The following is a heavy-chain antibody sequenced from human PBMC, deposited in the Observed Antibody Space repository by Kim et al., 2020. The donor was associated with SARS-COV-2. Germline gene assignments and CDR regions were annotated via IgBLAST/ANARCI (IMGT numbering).Heavy chain of an antibody. CDR3: ARGRLHLLDYYGMDV. J-gene: IGHJ6*02. D-gene: IGHD5-12*01. V-gene: IGHV3-33*01. CDR1: GFTFSSYG. Sequence: GGSLRLSCAASGFTFSSYGMHWVRQAPGKGLEWVAVIWYDGSNKYYADSVKGRFTISRDNSKNTLYLQMNSLRAEDTAVYYCARGRLHLLDYYGMDVWGQGTTVTVSS. CDR2: IWYDGSNK.